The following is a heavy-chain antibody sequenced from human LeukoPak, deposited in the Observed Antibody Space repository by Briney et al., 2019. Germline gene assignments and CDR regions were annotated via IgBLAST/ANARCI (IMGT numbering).Heavy chain of an antibody. V-gene: IGHV3-33*01. CDR1: GFIFSSYG. Sequence: SLTLSCALAGFIFSSYGMNWVRQPPGKGLEWVSVIRYDGSEKYYAVSVKVRFTISTDDCKDSLYLQMNSLRVEDTAVYYCAREEAVLQGHWAYWGQGTLVTVSS. D-gene: IGHD7-27*01. CDR2: IRYDGSEK. CDR3: AREEAVLQGHWAY. J-gene: IGHJ4*02.